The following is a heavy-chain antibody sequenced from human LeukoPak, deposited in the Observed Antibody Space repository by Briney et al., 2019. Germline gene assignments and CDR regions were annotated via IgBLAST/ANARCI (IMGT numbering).Heavy chain of an antibody. Sequence: GSLRLSCAASGLTFNRYAMHWVRQAPGKGLEWVAVISDDGGNKYYADSVKGRFTISRDNSKNTLYLQMNSLRAEDTALYYCAKDIFTMVRGVVDYWGQGTLVTVSS. V-gene: IGHV3-30*14. CDR1: GLTFNRYA. CDR3: AKDIFTMVRGVVDY. J-gene: IGHJ4*02. D-gene: IGHD3-10*01. CDR2: ISDDGGNK.